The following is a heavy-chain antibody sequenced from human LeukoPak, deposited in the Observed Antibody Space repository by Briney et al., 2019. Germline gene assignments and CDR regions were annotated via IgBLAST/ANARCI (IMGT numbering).Heavy chain of an antibody. Sequence: PSETLSLTCTVSGGSISSYYWSWIRQPPGKGLEWIGYIYYSGSTNYNPSLKSRVTISVDTSKNQFSLKLSSVTAADTAVYYCARGHDYGGNGWFDPWGQGTLVTVSS. CDR2: IYYSGST. CDR1: GGSISSYY. J-gene: IGHJ5*02. CDR3: ARGHDYGGNGWFDP. V-gene: IGHV4-59*01. D-gene: IGHD4-23*01.